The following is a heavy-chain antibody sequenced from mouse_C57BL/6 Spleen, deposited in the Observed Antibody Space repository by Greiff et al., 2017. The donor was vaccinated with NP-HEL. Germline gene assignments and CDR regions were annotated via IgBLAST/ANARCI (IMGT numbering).Heavy chain of an antibody. CDR2: IYPGNSDT. D-gene: IGHD4-1*01. CDR3: TRKELGRGYFDY. J-gene: IGHJ2*01. CDR1: GYTFTSYW. V-gene: IGHV1-5*01. Sequence: DVKLQESGTVLARPGASVKMSCKTSGYTFTSYWMHWVKQRPGQGLEWIGAIYPGNSDTSYNQKFKGKAKLTAVTSASTAYMELSSLTNEDSAVYYCTRKELGRGYFDYWGQGTTLTVSS.